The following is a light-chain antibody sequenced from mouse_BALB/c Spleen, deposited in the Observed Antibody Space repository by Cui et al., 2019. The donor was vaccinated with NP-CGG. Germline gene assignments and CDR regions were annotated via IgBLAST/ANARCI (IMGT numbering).Light chain of an antibody. CDR1: IGAVTTSNY. CDR2: GTN. CDR3: ALWYSNHWV. J-gene: IGLJ1*01. Sequence: HAVVTQESALTTSPGETVIFTCRSSIGAVTTSNYANWVQEKPDHLFTGLIGGTNNRAPGVPARFSGSLIGDKAALTITGAQTEDEAIYFCALWYSNHWVFGGGTKLTVL. V-gene: IGLV1*01.